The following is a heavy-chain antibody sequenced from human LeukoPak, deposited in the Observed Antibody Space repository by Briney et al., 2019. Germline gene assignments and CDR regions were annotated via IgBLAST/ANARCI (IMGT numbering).Heavy chain of an antibody. J-gene: IGHJ4*02. D-gene: IGHD2-8*02. CDR3: ARDKHTSAYTGGRYYPYYFVS. Sequence: SETLSLTCTVSGGSISNSFWSWIRQPPDKGLEFIGFISYSGSTNYNPSLKSRLTMSVDTAKNQVSLNLTSVTAADTAVYYCARDKHTSAYTGGRYYPYYFVSWGRGTRVSVSS. V-gene: IGHV4-59*01. CDR2: ISYSGST. CDR1: GGSISNSF.